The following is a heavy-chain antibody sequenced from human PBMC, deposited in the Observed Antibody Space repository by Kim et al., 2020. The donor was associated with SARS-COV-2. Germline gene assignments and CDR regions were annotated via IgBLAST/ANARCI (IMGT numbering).Heavy chain of an antibody. Sequence: ASVKVSCKVSGYTLTELSMHWVRQAPGKGLEWMGGFDPEDGETIYAQKFQGRVTMTEDTSTDTAYMELSSLRSEDTAVYYCATGFAFGAVAVSPTSAHPFDYWGQGTLVTVSS. CDR2: FDPEDGET. V-gene: IGHV1-24*01. CDR3: ATGFAFGAVAVSPTSAHPFDY. CDR1: GYTLTELS. J-gene: IGHJ4*02. D-gene: IGHD6-19*01.